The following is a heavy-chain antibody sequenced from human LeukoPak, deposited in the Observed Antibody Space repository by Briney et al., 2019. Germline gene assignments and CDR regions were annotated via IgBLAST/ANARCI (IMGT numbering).Heavy chain of an antibody. V-gene: IGHV3-21*01. CDR3: ARFARAYSRGWYIDL. CDR1: GFTFSSYS. D-gene: IGHD6-25*01. J-gene: IGHJ2*01. Sequence: KPGGSLRLSCAASGFTFSSYSMNWVRQAPGKGLEWVSSISSSSSYIYYADSVKGRFTISRDNAKNSLYLQMNSLRAEDTAVYYCARFARAYSRGWYIDLWGRGTLVTVSS. CDR2: ISSSSSYI.